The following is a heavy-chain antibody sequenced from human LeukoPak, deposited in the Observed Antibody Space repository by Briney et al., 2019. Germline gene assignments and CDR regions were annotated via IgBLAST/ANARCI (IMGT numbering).Heavy chain of an antibody. D-gene: IGHD4-23*01. Sequence: SETPSLTCTVSGGSINSYYWSWIRQPPGKGLEWIGYIYYSGSTNYNPSLKSRVTMSVDTSKNQFSLSLSSVTAADTAVYYCARGTTVITYFDLWGRGTLVTVSS. CDR1: GGSINSYY. J-gene: IGHJ2*01. V-gene: IGHV4-59*01. CDR3: ARGTTVITYFDL. CDR2: IYYSGST.